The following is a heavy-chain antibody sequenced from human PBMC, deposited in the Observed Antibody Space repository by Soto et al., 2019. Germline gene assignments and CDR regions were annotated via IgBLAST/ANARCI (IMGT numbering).Heavy chain of an antibody. J-gene: IGHJ4*02. Sequence: SETLSLTCTVSGGSISSYYWSWIRQPPGKGLEWIGYIYYSGSTNYNPSLKSRVTISIDTSKNQFSLKLSSVTAADTAVYYCAREAPVFLEGYFDYWGQGTLVTVSS. D-gene: IGHD3-3*01. CDR3: AREAPVFLEGYFDY. V-gene: IGHV4-59*01. CDR1: GGSISSYY. CDR2: IYYSGST.